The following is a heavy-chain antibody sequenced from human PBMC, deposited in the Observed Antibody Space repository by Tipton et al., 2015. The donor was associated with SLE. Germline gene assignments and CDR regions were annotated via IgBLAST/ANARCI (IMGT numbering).Heavy chain of an antibody. CDR2: IKQDGSEK. D-gene: IGHD5-18*01. CDR3: ARDGTPRGYSYGSAYYYYYMDV. V-gene: IGHV3-7*01. CDR1: GFTFSRYG. J-gene: IGHJ6*03. Sequence: SLRLSCAASGFTFSRYGMRWVRQAPGKGLEWVANIKQDGSEKYYVDSVKGRFTISRDNAKNSLYLQMNSLRAEDTAVYYCARDGTPRGYSYGSAYYYYYMDVWGKGTTVTVSS.